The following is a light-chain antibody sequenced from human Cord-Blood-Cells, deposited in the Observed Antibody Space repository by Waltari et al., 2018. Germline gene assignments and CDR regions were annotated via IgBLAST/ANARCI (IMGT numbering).Light chain of an antibody. J-gene: IGLJ2*01. V-gene: IGLV2-14*01. CDR1: SSDVGGYNY. Sequence: QSALTQPASVSGSPGQSITISCTGTSSDVGGYNYVSWYQQHPGKAPKLMIYDVSNWPSGVSNRFSGSKSGNTASLTISGLQAEYEADYYCSSYTSSSTVVFGGGTKLTVL. CDR2: DVS. CDR3: SSYTSSSTVV.